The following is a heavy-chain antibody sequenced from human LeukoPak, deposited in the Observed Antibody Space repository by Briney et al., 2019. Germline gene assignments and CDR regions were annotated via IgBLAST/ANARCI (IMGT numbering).Heavy chain of an antibody. Sequence: GGSLRLSCAVSGFTVSGNYMSWVRQAPGKGLEWVSLIYSGGTTYYADSVKGRFTISRDNSKNTLYLQMNSLRAEDTAVYYCARDLTGYYYYYYMDVWGKGTTVTVSS. CDR2: IYSGGTT. D-gene: IGHD7-27*01. J-gene: IGHJ6*03. CDR1: GFTVSGNY. CDR3: ARDLTGYYYYYYMDV. V-gene: IGHV3-53*01.